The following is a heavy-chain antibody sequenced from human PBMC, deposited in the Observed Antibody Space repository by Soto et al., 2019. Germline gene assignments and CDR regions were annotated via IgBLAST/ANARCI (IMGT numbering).Heavy chain of an antibody. D-gene: IGHD5-12*01. CDR3: ARGQEGIVATH. V-gene: IGHV4-34*01. CDR2: VKDGGST. J-gene: IGHJ4*02. CDR1: GGSLTGYY. Sequence: QVQLQQWGAGLLKPSETLSLTCTVNGGSLTGYYWSWIRQPPGKGLEWIEEVKDGGSTNYSPSLRGRGSISADTSKNHFSLRLNSVTAADTAVYFCARGQEGIVATHWDQGALVTVSS.